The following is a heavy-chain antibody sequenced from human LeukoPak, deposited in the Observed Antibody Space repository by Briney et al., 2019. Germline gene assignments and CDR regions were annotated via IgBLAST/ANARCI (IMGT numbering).Heavy chain of an antibody. CDR2: ISYDGSNK. Sequence: PGGSLRLSCAASGFTFSSYAMHWVRQAPGKGLEWVAVISYDGSNKYYADSVKGRFTISRDNSKNTLYLQMNSLRAEDTAVYYCAREIRRGGDFDYWGQGTLVTVSS. V-gene: IGHV3-30-3*01. J-gene: IGHJ4*02. D-gene: IGHD3-16*01. CDR1: GFTFSSYA. CDR3: AREIRRGGDFDY.